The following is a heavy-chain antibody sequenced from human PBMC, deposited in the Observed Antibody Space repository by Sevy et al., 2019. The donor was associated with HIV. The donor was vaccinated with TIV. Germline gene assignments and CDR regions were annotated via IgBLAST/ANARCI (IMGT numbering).Heavy chain of an antibody. J-gene: IGHJ4*02. CDR2: IKSKSDGETT. Sequence: GGSLRLSCAVSGFTFSNAWMSWVRQAPGRGLEWVGLIKSKSDGETTDYVAPVKGRFTISRDDSENMLYLQMNSLKTEETAVYYCANYGIKAQFDYWGRGTLVTVSS. D-gene: IGHD3-9*01. CDR1: GFTFSNAW. CDR3: ANYGIKAQFDY. V-gene: IGHV3-15*01.